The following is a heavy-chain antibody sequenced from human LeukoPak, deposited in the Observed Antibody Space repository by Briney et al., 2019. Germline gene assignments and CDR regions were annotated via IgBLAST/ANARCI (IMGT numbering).Heavy chain of an antibody. V-gene: IGHV4-30-2*01. J-gene: IGHJ5*02. CDR1: GGSISSGGYY. Sequence: PSQTLSLTCTVSGGSISSGGYYWSWIRQPPGKGLEWIGYIYHSGSTYYNPSLKSRVTISVDRSKNQFSLKLSSVTAADTAVYYCAGRRNTIFGVGVWFDPWGQGTLVTVSS. CDR3: AGRRNTIFGVGVWFDP. CDR2: IYHSGST. D-gene: IGHD3-3*01.